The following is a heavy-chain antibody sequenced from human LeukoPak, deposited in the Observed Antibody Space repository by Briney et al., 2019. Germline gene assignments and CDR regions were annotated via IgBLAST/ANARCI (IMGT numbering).Heavy chain of an antibody. J-gene: IGHJ4*02. CDR1: GFTFDNYA. CDR3: AREGSIVARTDY. CDR2: VSYDGNRE. V-gene: IGHV3-30-3*01. D-gene: IGHD2-15*01. Sequence: GGSLRLSCEASGFTFDNYAMHWVRQAPGKRLEWVAVVSYDGNREYYPDSVKGRFTISRDNSKNTLYLQMSGLKTEDTAVYYCAREGSIVARTDYWGQGALVIVSS.